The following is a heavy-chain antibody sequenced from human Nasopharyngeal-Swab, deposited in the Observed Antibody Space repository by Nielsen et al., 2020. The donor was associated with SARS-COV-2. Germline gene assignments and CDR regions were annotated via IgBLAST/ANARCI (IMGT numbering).Heavy chain of an antibody. CDR2: IKPDGSEK. Sequence: GGSLRLSCVVSGFTFSDHWMNWVRQAPGKGLEWVANIKPDGSEKYYVDSVKGRFTISRDNAKNSLYLQMNSLTAEDTAVYYCARDKEQRQDAFDIWGQGTMVTVSS. CDR1: GFTFSDHW. CDR3: ARDKEQRQDAFDI. D-gene: IGHD6-25*01. J-gene: IGHJ3*02. V-gene: IGHV3-7*01.